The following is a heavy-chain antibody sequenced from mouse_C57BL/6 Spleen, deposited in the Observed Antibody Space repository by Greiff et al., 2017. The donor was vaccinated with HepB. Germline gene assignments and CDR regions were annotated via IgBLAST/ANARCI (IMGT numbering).Heavy chain of an antibody. V-gene: IGHV1-81*01. D-gene: IGHD2-4*01. Sequence: QVQLQQSGAELARPGASVKLSCKASGYTFTSHGISWVKQRTGQGLEWIGEIYPRSGNTYYNEKFKGKATLTADKSSSTAYMELRSLTSEDSAVYFCAIDYDEGGYAMDYWGQGASVTVSS. CDR1: GYTFTSHG. CDR2: IYPRSGNT. CDR3: AIDYDEGGYAMDY. J-gene: IGHJ4*01.